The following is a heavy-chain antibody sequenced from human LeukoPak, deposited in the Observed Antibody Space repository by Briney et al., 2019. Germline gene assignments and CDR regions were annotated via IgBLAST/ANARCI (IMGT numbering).Heavy chain of an antibody. CDR2: INHSGST. CDR1: GGSFSGYY. CDR3: ARGVWLRMGYYYGMDV. D-gene: IGHD5-12*01. J-gene: IGHJ6*02. V-gene: IGHV4-34*01. Sequence: SETLSLTCAVYGGSFSGYYWSWLRQPPGKGLEWIGEINHSGSTNYNPSLKSRVTISVDTSKNQFSLKLSSVTAADTAVYYCARGVWLRMGYYYGMDVWGQGTTVTVSS.